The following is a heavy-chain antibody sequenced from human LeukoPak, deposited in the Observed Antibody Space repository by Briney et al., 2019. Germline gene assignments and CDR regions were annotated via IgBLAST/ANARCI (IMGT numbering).Heavy chain of an antibody. CDR2: ISYDGSNK. D-gene: IGHD3-22*01. V-gene: IGHV3-30*18. J-gene: IGHJ5*02. Sequence: GGSLRLSCAASGFTFSSYGMHWVRQAPSKGLEWVAVISYDGSNKYYADSVKGRFTISRDNSKDTLYLLVSSLRPEDTAVYYCAKRGLVGSSGFKNNWFDPWGQGTLVAVSS. CDR1: GFTFSSYG. CDR3: AKRGLVGSSGFKNNWFDP.